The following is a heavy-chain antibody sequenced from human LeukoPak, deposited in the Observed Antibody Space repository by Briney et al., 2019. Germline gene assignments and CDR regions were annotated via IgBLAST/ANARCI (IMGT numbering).Heavy chain of an antibody. CDR1: GYTFTGYY. D-gene: IGHD2-15*01. CDR2: INPNSGGT. J-gene: IGHJ4*02. V-gene: IGHV1-2*02. CDR3: AKGLGSFCSGGSCYLDY. Sequence: ASVKVSCKASGYTFTGYYMHWVRQAPGQGLEWMGWINPNSGGTNYAQKFQGRVTMTRDTSISTAYMELSRLRSDDTAVYFCAKGLGSFCSGGSCYLDYWGQGTLVTVSS.